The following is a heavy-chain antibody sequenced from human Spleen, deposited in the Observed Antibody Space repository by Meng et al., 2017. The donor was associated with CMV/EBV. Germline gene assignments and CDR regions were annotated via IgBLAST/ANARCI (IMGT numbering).Heavy chain of an antibody. CDR1: GGSFSGYY. CDR3: ARGTGPSGDAFDI. Sequence: GSLRLSCAVYGGSFSGYYWSWIRQPPGKGLEWIGEINHSGSTNYNPSLKSRVTISVDTSKNQFSLKLSSVTAADTAVYYCARGTGPSGDAFDIWGQGTMVTVSS. J-gene: IGHJ3*02. D-gene: IGHD3-10*01. CDR2: INHSGST. V-gene: IGHV4-34*01.